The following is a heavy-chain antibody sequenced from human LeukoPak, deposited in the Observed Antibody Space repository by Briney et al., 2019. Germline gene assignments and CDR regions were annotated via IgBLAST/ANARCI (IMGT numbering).Heavy chain of an antibody. D-gene: IGHD6-19*01. J-gene: IGHJ4*02. CDR3: ARDFRYSSGWYYFDY. CDR1: GYTFTGYY. V-gene: IGHV1-2*02. Sequence: GASVKVSCKASGYTFTGYYMHWVRQAPGQGLGWMGWINPNSGGTNYAQKFQGRGTMTRDTSISTAYMELSRLRSDDTAVYYCARDFRYSSGWYYFDYWGQGTLVTVSS. CDR2: INPNSGGT.